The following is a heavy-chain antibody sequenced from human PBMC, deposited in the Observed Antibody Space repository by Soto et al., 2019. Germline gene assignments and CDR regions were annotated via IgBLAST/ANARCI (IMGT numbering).Heavy chain of an antibody. CDR2: VYNDGSA. CDR1: GVSISSGNW. Sequence: PSETLSLTCDVSGVSISSGNWWSWVRQPPGKGLEWIAEVYNDGSANYHPSLESRATISVDRSKNQFSLKVTSVTAADTAVYWCARDSRLVQIPSSNRYYYPGMDVWGQGTPVTVSS. D-gene: IGHD2-2*01. CDR3: ARDSRLVQIPSSNRYYYPGMDV. V-gene: IGHV4-4*01. J-gene: IGHJ6*02.